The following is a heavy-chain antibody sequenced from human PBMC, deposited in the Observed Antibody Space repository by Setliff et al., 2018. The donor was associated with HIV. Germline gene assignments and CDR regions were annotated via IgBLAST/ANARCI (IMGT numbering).Heavy chain of an antibody. CDR3: ARDPAPSSSASYFQH. Sequence: ASVKVSCKAPGYTFTSYYMHWVRQAPGQGLEWMGIINPSSGSTTYAQKFQGRVTMTRDTSTSTVYMELSSLRSEDTAVYYCARDPAPSSSASYFQHWGQGTPVTVSS. CDR2: INPSSGST. V-gene: IGHV1-46*01. CDR1: GYTFTSYY. J-gene: IGHJ1*01. D-gene: IGHD6-6*01.